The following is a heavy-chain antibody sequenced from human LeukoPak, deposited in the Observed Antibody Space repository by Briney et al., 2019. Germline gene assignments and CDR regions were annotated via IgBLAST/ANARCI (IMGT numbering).Heavy chain of an antibody. CDR2: ISVSGNT. J-gene: IGHJ4*02. CDR1: GFTLSSYA. CDR3: AKLPVEDY. V-gene: IGHV3-23*01. Sequence: PGGSLRLSCAASGFTLSSYAMSWVRQGPGKGLEWVSAISVSGNTYHADSVKGRFTISRDSSKNTLYLQMNSLRAGDAAVYYCAKLPVEDYWGQGTLVTVSS. D-gene: IGHD5-24*01.